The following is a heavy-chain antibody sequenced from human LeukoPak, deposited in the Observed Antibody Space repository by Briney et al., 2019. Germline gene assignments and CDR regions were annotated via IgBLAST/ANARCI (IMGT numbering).Heavy chain of an antibody. CDR1: GFVFNAYG. J-gene: IGHJ3*02. D-gene: IGHD3-22*01. CDR2: IWPDGGKK. V-gene: IGHV3-33*01. CDR3: ARSNRGDSRAQNDVLDI. Sequence: GRSLGLSCAASGFVFNAYGMHWVRQVPGGGLDWVAFIWPDGGKKVHADSLEGRFTISRDNYKNILFLQMTNVRAEDTALYYWARSNRGDSRAQNDVLDIWGQGTMVTVSS.